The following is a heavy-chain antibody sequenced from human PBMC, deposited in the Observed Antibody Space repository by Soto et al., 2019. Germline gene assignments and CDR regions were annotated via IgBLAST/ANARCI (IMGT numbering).Heavy chain of an antibody. CDR2: IYATGTT. D-gene: IGHD1-1*01. J-gene: IGHJ5*02. Sequence: PSETLSLTCTVSGASISGFYWSWIRKSAGKGLEWIGRIYATGTTDYNPSLKSRVMMSVDTSKKQFSLKLRSVTAADTAVYYCVRDGKKTLRDWFDTWGQGISVTVSS. CDR1: GASISGFY. CDR3: VRDGKKTLRDWFDT. V-gene: IGHV4-4*07.